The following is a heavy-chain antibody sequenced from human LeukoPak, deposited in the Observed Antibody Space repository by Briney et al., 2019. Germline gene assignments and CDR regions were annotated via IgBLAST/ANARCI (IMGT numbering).Heavy chain of an antibody. CDR3: AREIHDSSGYYFDY. J-gene: IGHJ4*02. D-gene: IGHD3-22*01. V-gene: IGHV4-59*01. CDR2: IYYSGST. Sequence: SGTLSLTCTVSSDSISIYNWSWVRQPPGKGLEWVGYIYYSGSTNYNPALKGRVTISVDTSKNQFSLKLSSVTAADTAVYYCAREIHDSSGYYFDYWGQGTLVTVSS. CDR1: SDSISIYN.